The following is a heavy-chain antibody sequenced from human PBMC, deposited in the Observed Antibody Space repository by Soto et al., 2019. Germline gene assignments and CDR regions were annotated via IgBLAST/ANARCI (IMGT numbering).Heavy chain of an antibody. CDR3: ARDLLWFGEFRWFDP. CDR1: GYTFTSYA. CDR2: INAYNGNT. J-gene: IGHJ5*02. D-gene: IGHD3-10*01. Sequence: GASVKVSCKASGYTFTSYAMHWVRQAPGQGLEWMGWINAYNGNTNYAQKFQGRVTMTTDTSTSTAYMELRSLRSDDTAVYYCARDLLWFGEFRWFDPWGQGTLVTVSS. V-gene: IGHV1-18*01.